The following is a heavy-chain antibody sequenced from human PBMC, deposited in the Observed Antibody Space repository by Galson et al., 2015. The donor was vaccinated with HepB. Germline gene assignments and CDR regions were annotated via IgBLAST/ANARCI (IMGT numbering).Heavy chain of an antibody. V-gene: IGHV3-30*18. CDR3: AKDTSVTTGWYDGFDN. Sequence: SLRLSCAASGLTISSFDMHWVRQAPGKGLEWVGVTSSDGRSEWYGDSVRGRFAVSRDNSRNTVFLQMNGLRREDTALYYCAKDTSVTTGWYDGFDNWGQGTLVTVSP. CDR1: GLTISSFD. D-gene: IGHD6-19*01. CDR2: TSSDGRSE. J-gene: IGHJ4*02.